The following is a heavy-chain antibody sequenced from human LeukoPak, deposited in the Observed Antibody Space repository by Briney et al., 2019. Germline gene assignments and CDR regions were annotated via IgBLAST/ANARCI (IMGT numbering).Heavy chain of an antibody. Sequence: GSLKLSCAASGFTFSSYSMNWVRQAPGKGLEWVSSISSSSSYMYYADSVKGRFTISRDNAKNSLYLQMNSLRAEDTAVYYCARSLSASYVGAFDIWGQGTMVTVSS. J-gene: IGHJ3*02. CDR3: ARSLSASYVGAFDI. CDR1: GFTFSSYS. CDR2: ISSSSSYM. D-gene: IGHD2/OR15-2a*01. V-gene: IGHV3-21*01.